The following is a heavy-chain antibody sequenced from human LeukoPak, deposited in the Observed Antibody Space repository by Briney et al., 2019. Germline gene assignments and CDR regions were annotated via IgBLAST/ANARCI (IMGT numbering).Heavy chain of an antibody. V-gene: IGHV3-21*01. CDR1: GFTFSSYS. D-gene: IGHD3-10*01. Sequence: PGGSLRLSCAASGFTFSSYSMNWVRQAPGKGLEWDSSISSSSSYIYYADSVKGRFTISRDNAKNSLYLQMNSLRAEDTAVYYCARTPYYYGSGSSVFDYWGQGTLVTVSS. J-gene: IGHJ4*02. CDR3: ARTPYYYGSGSSVFDY. CDR2: ISSSSSYI.